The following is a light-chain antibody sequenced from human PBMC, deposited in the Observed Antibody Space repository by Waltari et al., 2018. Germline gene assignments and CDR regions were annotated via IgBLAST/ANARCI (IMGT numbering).Light chain of an antibody. CDR1: QSISSY. Sequence: DIPMTQSPSSLSASVGARVTITCRASQSISSYLNWYQQKPGKAPKLLIYAASSLQSGVPSRFSGSGSGTDFTLTISSLQPEDFATYYCQQSYSTPYTFGQGTKLEIK. V-gene: IGKV1-39*01. CDR2: AAS. CDR3: QQSYSTPYT. J-gene: IGKJ2*01.